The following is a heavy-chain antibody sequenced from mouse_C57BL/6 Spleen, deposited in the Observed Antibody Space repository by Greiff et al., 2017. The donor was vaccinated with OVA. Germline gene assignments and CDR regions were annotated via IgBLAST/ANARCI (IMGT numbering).Heavy chain of an antibody. Sequence: EVQLQESGPGLVKPSQSLSLTCSVTGYSITSGYYWNWIRQFPGNKLEWMGYISYDGSNNYNPSLKNRISITRDTSKNQFFLKLNSVTTEDTATYYCARDGSRDFDYWGQGTTLTVSS. CDR3: ARDGSRDFDY. CDR1: GYSITSGYY. V-gene: IGHV3-6*01. CDR2: ISYDGSN. J-gene: IGHJ2*01. D-gene: IGHD1-1*01.